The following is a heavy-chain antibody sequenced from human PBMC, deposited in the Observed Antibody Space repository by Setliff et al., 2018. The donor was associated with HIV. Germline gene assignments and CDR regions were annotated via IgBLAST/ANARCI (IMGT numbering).Heavy chain of an antibody. J-gene: IGHJ4*02. D-gene: IGHD3-10*01. CDR1: GGSIGIHY. CDR3: ARYRSGDTDISLDY. V-gene: IGHV4-59*11. Sequence: ETLSLTCSVSGGSIGIHYWSWIRQPPGKGLEWIGTVYYDGSTIYDPSLRSRVIISTDTRNHFSLNLYSITAADTAVYYCARYRSGDTDISLDYWGQGALVTVSS. CDR2: VYYDGST.